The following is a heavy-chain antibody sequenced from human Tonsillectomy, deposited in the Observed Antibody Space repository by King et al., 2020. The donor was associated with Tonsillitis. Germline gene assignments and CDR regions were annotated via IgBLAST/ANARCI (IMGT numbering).Heavy chain of an antibody. CDR2: IHHSGIT. V-gene: IGHV4-4*02. Sequence: QVQLQESGPGLVKPSGTLSLTCAVSGDSISSNHWWSWVRLAPGKGLEWIGEIHHSGITSYNPSLANRFTISVDKSENPFSLRVTSVTAADTAVYYCASNFFYCMDVWGKGTTVTVSS. CDR1: GDSISSNHW. J-gene: IGHJ6*03. CDR3: ASNFFYCMDV.